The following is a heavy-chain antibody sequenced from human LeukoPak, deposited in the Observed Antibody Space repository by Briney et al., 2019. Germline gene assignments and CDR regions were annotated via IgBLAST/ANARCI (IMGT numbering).Heavy chain of an antibody. CDR3: ARHYEIKNRYYFDY. Sequence: SETLSLTCTVSGGSISSYYWSWIRHPPGKGLEWIGYIYYSGSTNYNPSLKSRVTISVDTSKNQFSLKLSSVTAADTAVYYCARHYEIKNRYYFDYWGQGTLVTVSS. J-gene: IGHJ4*02. CDR2: IYYSGST. D-gene: IGHD3-9*01. CDR1: GGSISSYY. V-gene: IGHV4-59*01.